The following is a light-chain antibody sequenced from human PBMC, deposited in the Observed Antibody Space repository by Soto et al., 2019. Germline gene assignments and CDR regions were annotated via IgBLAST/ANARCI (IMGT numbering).Light chain of an antibody. CDR3: QKSYKVTRT. CDR1: QSISRS. Sequence: DIQMTQSPSSLSASVGDRVSITCRASQSISRSLNWYQQSPGKAPKLLVYAASTLQSGVPSRFRGSGSVRDFSLTLDSLQPGDFAPYYCQKSYKVTRTFGGGTKWIS. V-gene: IGKV1-39*01. J-gene: IGKJ4*01. CDR2: AAS.